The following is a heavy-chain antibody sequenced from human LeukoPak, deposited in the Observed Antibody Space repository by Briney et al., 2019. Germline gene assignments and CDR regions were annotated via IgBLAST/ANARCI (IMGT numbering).Heavy chain of an antibody. CDR2: ISPDGTAT. CDR3: GRFGYVAGVDL. V-gene: IGHV3-7*01. D-gene: IGHD6-19*01. Sequence: GGSLTLSCAASGFSFSDYWMTWVRQAPGAGLEFVANISPDGTATYYADPVKGRFTISRDNAKNLVYLQMNSLRAEDTAVYHCGRFGYVAGVDLWGQGTLVTVSS. CDR1: GFSFSDYW. J-gene: IGHJ4*02.